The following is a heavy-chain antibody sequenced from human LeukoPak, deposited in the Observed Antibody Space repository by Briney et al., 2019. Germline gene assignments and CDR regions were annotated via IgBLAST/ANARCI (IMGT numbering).Heavy chain of an antibody. D-gene: IGHD3-3*02. CDR3: ARVGDHFHWNLDL. CDR2: IYSGATK. V-gene: IGHV3-53*01. J-gene: IGHJ2*01. CDR1: GFTLSTYY. Sequence: PGGSLRLSCAASGFTLSTYYMNWVRQAPGKGLEWVSIIYSGATKYYADSVKGRFTISRDTAKNTVSLQMNSLRADDTAVYFRARVGDHFHWNLDLWGRGTLVTVSS.